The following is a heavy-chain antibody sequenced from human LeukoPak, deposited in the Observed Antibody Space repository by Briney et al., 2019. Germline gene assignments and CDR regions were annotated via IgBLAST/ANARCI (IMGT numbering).Heavy chain of an antibody. D-gene: IGHD6-13*01. CDR2: ISSRSTYI. CDR3: ARSDVAAPFNY. Sequence: PGGSLRLSCTGSGFTLSDYSMHWARQAPGKGLEWVSSISSRSTYIFQADSVKGRFTISRDNAENSLYLQMNSLRVEDTAVYYCARSDVAAPFNYWGQGTLVTVSS. CDR1: GFTLSDYS. V-gene: IGHV3-21*01. J-gene: IGHJ4*02.